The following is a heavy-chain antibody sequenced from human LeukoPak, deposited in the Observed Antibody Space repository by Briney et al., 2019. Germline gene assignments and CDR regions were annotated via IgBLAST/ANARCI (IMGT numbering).Heavy chain of an antibody. CDR2: ISSSSSYI. J-gene: IGHJ5*02. V-gene: IGHV3-21*01. Sequence: GGSLRLCCAASGFTFSSYSMNWVRQAPGKGLEWVSSISSSSSYIYYADSVKGRFTISRDNAKNSLYLQMNSLRAEDTAVYHCARDGPVPFDPWGQGTLVTVSS. D-gene: IGHD6-6*01. CDR3: ARDGPVPFDP. CDR1: GFTFSSYS.